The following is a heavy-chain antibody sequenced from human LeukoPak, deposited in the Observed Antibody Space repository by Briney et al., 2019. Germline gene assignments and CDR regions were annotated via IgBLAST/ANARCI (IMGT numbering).Heavy chain of an antibody. CDR1: GFTFSSYG. CDR3: ARRRLELRKDYYYMDV. Sequence: GGSLRLSCAASGFTFSSYGMHWARQAPGKGLEWVAFIRYDGSNKYYADSVKGRFTISRDNSKNTLYLQMNSLRAEDTAVYYCARRRLELRKDYYYMDVWGKGTTVTVSS. CDR2: IRYDGSNK. D-gene: IGHD1-7*01. V-gene: IGHV3-30*02. J-gene: IGHJ6*03.